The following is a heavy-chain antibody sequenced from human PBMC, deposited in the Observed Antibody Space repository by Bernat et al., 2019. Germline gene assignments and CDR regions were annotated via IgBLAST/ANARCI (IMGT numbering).Heavy chain of an antibody. V-gene: IGHV3-49*03. CDR2: IRSKAYGGTT. CDR1: GFTFGDYA. D-gene: IGHD6-19*01. J-gene: IGHJ4*02. Sequence: EVQLVESGGGLVQPGRSLRLSCTASGFTFGDYAMSWFRQAPGKGLEWVGFIRSKAYGGTTEYAASVKGRFTISRDDSQSIAYLQMNSLKTEDTAVYYCTRDLGSSGWYSDYWGQGTLVTVSS. CDR3: TRDLGSSGWYSDY.